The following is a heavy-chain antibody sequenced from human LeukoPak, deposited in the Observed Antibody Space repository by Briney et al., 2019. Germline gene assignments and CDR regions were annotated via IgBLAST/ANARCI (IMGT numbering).Heavy chain of an antibody. CDR1: GFTFSGYW. V-gene: IGHV3-7*01. CDR3: ARDLVTAALDY. CDR2: IRHDGTEK. D-gene: IGHD2-21*02. Sequence: GGSLRLSCAASGFTFSGYWMNWVRQAPGKGLEWVANIRHDGTEKYYVDSVKGRFTISRDNARNSLYLQMNSLRGDDTAVYYCARDLVTAALDYWGQGTLVTVSS. J-gene: IGHJ4*02.